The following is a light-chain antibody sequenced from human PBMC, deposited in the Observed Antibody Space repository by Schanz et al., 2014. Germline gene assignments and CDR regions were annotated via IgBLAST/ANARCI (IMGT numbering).Light chain of an antibody. CDR1: QSVSSSY. CDR2: GAS. J-gene: IGKJ4*01. CDR3: QQYHDWPPLT. V-gene: IGKV3-20*01. Sequence: EIVLTQSPGTLSLSPGDWASLSCRASQSVSSSYLAWYQQKAGQAPRLLIYGASSRATGIPDRFSGSGSGTEFTLTISSLQSEDFAVYYCQQYHDWPPLTFGGGTKVEI.